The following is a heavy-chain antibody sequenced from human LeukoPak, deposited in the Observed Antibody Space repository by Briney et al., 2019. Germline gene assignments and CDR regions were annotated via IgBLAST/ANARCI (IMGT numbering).Heavy chain of an antibody. CDR3: ARTESYDSAAYYAT. D-gene: IGHD3-22*01. Sequence: GGSLRLSCAASGFTVSHNYMSWVRQAPGKGLKWVSNIYNDGRTYYRDSAKGRFTISRDDSENTLYLQINYLRAEDTAVYYCARTESYDSAAYYATWGQGTLVTVSS. CDR1: GFTVSHNY. V-gene: IGHV3-66*01. J-gene: IGHJ5*02. CDR2: IYNDGRT.